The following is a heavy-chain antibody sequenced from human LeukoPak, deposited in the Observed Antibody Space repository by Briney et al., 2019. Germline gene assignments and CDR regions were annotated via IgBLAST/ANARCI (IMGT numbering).Heavy chain of an antibody. J-gene: IGHJ4*02. CDR2: IYHSGST. CDR3: ARSQRGSPFDY. CDR1: GGSISSGGYY. V-gene: IGHV4-30-2*01. D-gene: IGHD6-6*01. Sequence: PSETLSLTCTVSGGSISSGGYYWSWIRQLPGKGLEWIGYIYHSGSTYYNPSLKSRVTISVDRSKNQFSLKLSSVTAADTAVYYCARSQRGSPFDYWGQGTLVTVSS.